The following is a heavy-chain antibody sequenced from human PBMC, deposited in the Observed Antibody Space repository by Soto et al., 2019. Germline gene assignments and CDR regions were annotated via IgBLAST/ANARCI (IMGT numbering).Heavy chain of an antibody. CDR1: GLTFGRRA. D-gene: IGHD2-15*01. V-gene: IGHV3-23*01. J-gene: IGHJ4*02. CDR2: ITDTGGDT. Sequence: GGSLRPSCVASGLTFGRRAMGWARQADGEGLEWAATITDTGGDTKYADSVRGRLTLSRDNSKKTLYLQMNSLRVKDSSLNYYPRGSTDSCPQSRIFDFWGRGTRVTVSS. CDR3: PRGSTDSCPQSRIFDF.